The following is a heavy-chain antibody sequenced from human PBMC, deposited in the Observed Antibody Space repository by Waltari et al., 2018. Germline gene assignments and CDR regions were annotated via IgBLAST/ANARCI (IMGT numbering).Heavy chain of an antibody. CDR1: SYYISSNYF. D-gene: IGHD3-3*01. V-gene: IGHV4-38-2*02. Sequence: QVELQESGPRLVKTSETLSLTCKVTSYYISSNYFWGWIRKPPGKGPWWIGSIFHSGSTYYNPSLKSRVTISVDTSKNQFSLKLISVTAADTAVYYCARVAYSDFWSDYSSRPSFDYWGPGTLVTVSS. J-gene: IGHJ4*02. CDR2: IFHSGST. CDR3: ARVAYSDFWSDYSSRPSFDY.